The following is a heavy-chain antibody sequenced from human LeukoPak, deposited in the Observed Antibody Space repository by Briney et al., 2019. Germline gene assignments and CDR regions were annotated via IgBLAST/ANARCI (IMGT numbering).Heavy chain of an antibody. Sequence: SGGSLRLSCAASGFTFSSYSMSWVRQAPGKGLEWVSSISDDSNYIYYADSVKGRFTISRDNSKNTLYLQMNSLRAEDTAVYYCAKDTGYSSSSLDYWGQGTLVTVSS. V-gene: IGHV3-21*04. CDR1: GFTFSSYS. D-gene: IGHD6-6*01. CDR3: AKDTGYSSSSLDY. J-gene: IGHJ4*02. CDR2: ISDDSNYI.